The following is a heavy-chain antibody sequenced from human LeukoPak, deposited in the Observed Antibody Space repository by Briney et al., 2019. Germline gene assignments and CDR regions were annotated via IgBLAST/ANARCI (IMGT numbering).Heavy chain of an antibody. D-gene: IGHD6-6*01. V-gene: IGHV3-7*01. CDR2: IKQDGSQR. J-gene: IGHJ4*02. Sequence: GGSLRLSCTASGFTCRDDWMTWVPHGPLKGSESGAKIKQDGSQRYYADSVRGRFTISRDNAKNSLFLQRNGLRAEDTAVYYCARRGGSSSRRSPIDYWGQGTLVTVSS. CDR3: ARRGGSSSRRSPIDY. CDR1: GFTCRDDW.